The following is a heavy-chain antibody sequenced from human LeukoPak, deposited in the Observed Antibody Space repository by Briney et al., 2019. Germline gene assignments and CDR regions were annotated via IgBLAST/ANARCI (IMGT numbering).Heavy chain of an antibody. CDR1: GFTFSSYW. J-gene: IGHJ3*02. D-gene: IGHD5-18*01. CDR3: ARVAQLWFYDAFDI. CDR2: IKQGGSEK. V-gene: IGHV3-7*01. Sequence: GGSLRLSCAASGFTFSSYWMSWVRQAPGKGLEWVANIKQGGSEKYYVDTVNGRFTISRDNAKNLLYLQMNSLRAEDTAVYYCARVAQLWFYDAFDIWGQGTMVTVSS.